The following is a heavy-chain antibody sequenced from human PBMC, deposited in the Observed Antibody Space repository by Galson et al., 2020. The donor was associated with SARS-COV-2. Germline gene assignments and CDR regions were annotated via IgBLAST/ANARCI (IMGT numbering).Heavy chain of an antibody. V-gene: IGHV4-59*08. D-gene: IGHD3-16*02. CDR2: IHYTGRT. CDR1: GGSLTSQY. J-gene: IGHJ3*01. CDR3: ARQFPENLLGLSSLNAFDF. Sequence: SETLSLTCTASGGSLTSQYWSWNRQPPGKGLEWIGNIHYTGRTAYNPSLMPRAPISVDTSENRFSLKVTSVNAADTATYYCARQFPENLLGLSSLNAFDFWGQGTMVTVSS.